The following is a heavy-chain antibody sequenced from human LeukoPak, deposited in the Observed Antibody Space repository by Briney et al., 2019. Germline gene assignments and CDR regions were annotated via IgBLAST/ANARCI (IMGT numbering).Heavy chain of an antibody. J-gene: IGHJ6*02. Sequence: SETLSLTCAVAGASITSSGVYWGCVRQPPGKGLEWVGCAYYGADTYSNPSLKSRVTISFDTSKNQFSLSLTSVTAADTAVYFCARLFSRGWPYFYGLGAWGQGTTVTVSS. V-gene: IGHV4-39*01. CDR1: GASITSSGVY. CDR2: AYYGADT. D-gene: IGHD6-19*01. CDR3: ARLFSRGWPYFYGLGA.